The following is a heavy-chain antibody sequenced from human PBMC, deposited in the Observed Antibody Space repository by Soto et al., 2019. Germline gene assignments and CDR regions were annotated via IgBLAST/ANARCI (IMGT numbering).Heavy chain of an antibody. CDR2: VYYRGST. CDR3: ARGAMLRGDHRGVDY. Sequence: QVQLQESGPGLVKPSETLSLTCTVSGGPISSSYWSWIRQPPGKGLELIGYVYYRGSTSYNPSLKSRVTISVDTSKNQFSLKLTSVTAADTAVYYCARGAMLRGDHRGVDYWGQGTLVTVSS. D-gene: IGHD3-10*01. CDR1: GGPISSSY. J-gene: IGHJ4*02. V-gene: IGHV4-59*01.